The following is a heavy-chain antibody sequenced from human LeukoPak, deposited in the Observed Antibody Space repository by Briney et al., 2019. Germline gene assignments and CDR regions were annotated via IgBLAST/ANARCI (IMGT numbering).Heavy chain of an antibody. J-gene: IGHJ5*02. D-gene: IGHD2-2*01. Sequence: SETLSLTCAVYGVSFSGYYWSWIRQPPGKGLEWIGEINHSGSTNYNPSLKSRVTISVDTSKNQFSLKLSSVTAADTAVYYCARQDYSSTSPNWFDPWGQGTLVTVSS. CDR1: GVSFSGYY. CDR3: ARQDYSSTSPNWFDP. CDR2: INHSGST. V-gene: IGHV4-34*01.